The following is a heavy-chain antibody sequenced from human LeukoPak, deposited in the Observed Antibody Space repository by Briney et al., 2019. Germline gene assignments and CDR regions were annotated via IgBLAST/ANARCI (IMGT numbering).Heavy chain of an antibody. D-gene: IGHD2-15*01. CDR2: IYYSANTNYNT. Sequence: SETLSLTCTVSGGSISNYYWSWIRQSPGKGLEWIGYIYYSANTNYNTNYNPSLISRVTISVDTSKNQFSLKLSSVTAADTAVYYCARDRRYCSGGSCLPSYSYMDVWGKGTTVTISS. V-gene: IGHV4-59*12. CDR1: GGSISNYY. J-gene: IGHJ6*03. CDR3: ARDRRYCSGGSCLPSYSYMDV.